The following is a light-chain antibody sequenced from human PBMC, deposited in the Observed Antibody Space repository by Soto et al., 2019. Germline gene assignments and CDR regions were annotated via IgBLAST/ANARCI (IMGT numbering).Light chain of an antibody. CDR3: TSYTRSSTWV. Sequence: QSALTQPASVSGSPGQSITISCTGTNSDVGGYIYVSWYQQHPGRAPKVMIYEVSNRPSGVSNRFSGSKSGNTASLTISGLQAEDEADYYCTSYTRSSTWVFGGGTKLTVL. CDR2: EVS. CDR1: NSDVGGYIY. V-gene: IGLV2-14*01. J-gene: IGLJ3*02.